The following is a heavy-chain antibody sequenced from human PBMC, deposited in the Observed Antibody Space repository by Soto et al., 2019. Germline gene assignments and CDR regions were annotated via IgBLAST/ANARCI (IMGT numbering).Heavy chain of an antibody. CDR2: IWYDGSNK. J-gene: IGHJ6*02. CDR1: GFTFSSYG. D-gene: IGHD1-1*01. CDR3: ARVRSNWNYYYGMDV. V-gene: IGHV3-33*01. Sequence: PGGSLRLSCAASGFTFSSYGMHWVRQAPGKGLEWVAVIWYDGSNKYYADSVKGRFTISRDNSKNTLYLQMNSLRAEDTAVYYCARVRSNWNYYYGMDVWGQGTTVTVSS.